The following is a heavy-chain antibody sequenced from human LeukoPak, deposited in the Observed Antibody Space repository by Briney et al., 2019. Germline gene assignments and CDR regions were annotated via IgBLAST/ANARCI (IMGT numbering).Heavy chain of an antibody. J-gene: IGHJ6*03. V-gene: IGHV1-69*05. CDR3: ARASNTSGSYYYYYYMDV. D-gene: IGHD1-26*01. CDR1: GGTFSSYA. CDR2: IIPIFGTA. Sequence: ASVKVSCKASGGTFSSYAISWVRQAPGQGLEWMGGIIPIFGTANYAQKFQGRVTITTDESTSTAYMELSSLRSEDTAVYYCARASNTSGSYYYYYYMDVWGKGTTVTVSS.